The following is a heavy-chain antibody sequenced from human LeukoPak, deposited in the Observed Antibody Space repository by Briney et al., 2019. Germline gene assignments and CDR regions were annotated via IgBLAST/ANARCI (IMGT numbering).Heavy chain of an antibody. V-gene: IGHV4-39*01. Sequence: SETLSLTCTVSGGSISSSSYYWGWIRQPPGKGLEWIRSIYYSGSTYYNPSLKSRVTISVDTSKNQFSLKLSSVTAADTAVYYCARQVVAATWWFDPWGQGTLVTVSS. CDR2: IYYSGST. CDR3: ARQVVAATWWFDP. D-gene: IGHD2-15*01. CDR1: GGSISSSSYY. J-gene: IGHJ5*02.